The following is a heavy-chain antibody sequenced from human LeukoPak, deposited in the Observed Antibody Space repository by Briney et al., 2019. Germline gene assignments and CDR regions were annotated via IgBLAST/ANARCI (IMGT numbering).Heavy chain of an antibody. CDR3: ARGKGYCSSTSCSFDY. CDR2: IYYSGST. D-gene: IGHD2-2*01. CDR1: GGSISSSSYY. Sequence: SETLSLTCTVSGGSISSSSYYWGWIRQPPGKGLEWIGSIYYSGSTYYNPSLKSRVTISVDTSKNQFSLKLSSVTAADTAVYYCARGKGYCSSTSCSFDYWGQGTLVTVSS. J-gene: IGHJ4*02. V-gene: IGHV4-39*01.